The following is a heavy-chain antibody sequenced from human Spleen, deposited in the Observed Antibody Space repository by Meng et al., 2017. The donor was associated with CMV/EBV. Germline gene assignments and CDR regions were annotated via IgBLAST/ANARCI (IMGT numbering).Heavy chain of an antibody. D-gene: IGHD6-19*01. J-gene: IGHJ5*02. CDR3: VRSSAWVRTGFDP. CDR2: IGHSGFT. Sequence: QVEWPGSGPGLVKPYQTLSPTCPVSGVSISSGDYYWSWIRQPPGKGLEWIGSIGHSGFTYYTPSLKSRVTVSIDTSRNQFSLWLTSVTAADTAVYYCVRSSAWVRTGFDPWGQGTLVTVSS. V-gene: IGHV4-30-2*03. CDR1: GVSISSGDYY.